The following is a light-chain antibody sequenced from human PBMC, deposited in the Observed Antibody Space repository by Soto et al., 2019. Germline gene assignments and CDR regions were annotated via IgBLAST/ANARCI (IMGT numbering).Light chain of an antibody. Sequence: DIQMTQSPSSLSASVGDRVTITVGASQTISSYLNWYQQKPGKAPNLLIYAASSLQSGVPSRFSGSGSGTDFTLTISSLQPEDFATYYCQQSYSTPLTFGGGTKVDIK. CDR1: QTISSY. CDR3: QQSYSTPLT. V-gene: IGKV1-39*01. J-gene: IGKJ4*01. CDR2: AAS.